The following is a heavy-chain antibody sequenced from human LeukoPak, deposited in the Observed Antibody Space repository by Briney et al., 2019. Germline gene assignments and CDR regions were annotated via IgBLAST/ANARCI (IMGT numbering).Heavy chain of an antibody. CDR1: GFTFSTYY. D-gene: IGHD5-18*01. CDR2: ITTSSSYI. V-gene: IGHV3-21*01. Sequence: GGSLRLSCAASGFTFSTYYMNWVRQAPGKGLEWVSSITTSSSYIYHADSVKGRFTISRDNAKNSLYLQMNSLRAEDTAVYYCARDLGGYSYGSHFDYWGQGTLVTVSS. CDR3: ARDLGGYSYGSHFDY. J-gene: IGHJ4*02.